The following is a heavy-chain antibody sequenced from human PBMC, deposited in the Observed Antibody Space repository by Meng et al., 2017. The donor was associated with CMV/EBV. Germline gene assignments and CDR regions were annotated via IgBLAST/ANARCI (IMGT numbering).Heavy chain of an antibody. CDR1: GWSFSGYY. V-gene: IGHV4-34*01. J-gene: IGHJ6*02. Sequence: SETLSLTCAVYGWSFSGYYLSWIRQPPGKGLEWIGEINHSGSTNYNPSLKSRVTISVDTSKNQFSLKLSSVTAADTAVYYCARRNGVPRVFWSYYGMDVWGQGTTVTVSS. D-gene: IGHD3-3*01. CDR2: INHSGST. CDR3: ARRNGVPRVFWSYYGMDV.